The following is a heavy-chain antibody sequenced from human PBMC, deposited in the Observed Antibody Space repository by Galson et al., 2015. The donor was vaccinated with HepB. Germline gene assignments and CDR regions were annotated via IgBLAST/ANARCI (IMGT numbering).Heavy chain of an antibody. Sequence: SLRLSCAASGFTFSRYAMTWVRQAPGKGLEWISSITSNGGRTFYTNSVKGRFTISRDKSRNTVFLQMSSLRRDDTAIYYCVRDRTYKGGNFFDFWGQGALVTVSS. D-gene: IGHD3-10*01. V-gene: IGHV3-23*01. J-gene: IGHJ4*02. CDR3: VRDRTYKGGNFFDF. CDR1: GFTFSRYA. CDR2: ITSNGGRT.